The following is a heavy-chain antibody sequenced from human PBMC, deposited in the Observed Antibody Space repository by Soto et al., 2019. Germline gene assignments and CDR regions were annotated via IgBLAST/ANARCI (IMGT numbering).Heavy chain of an antibody. CDR2: IWYDGSNK. J-gene: IGHJ4*02. Sequence: GGSLRLSCAASGFTFSSYGMHWVRQAPVKGLEWVAVIWYDGSNKYYADSVKGRFTISRDNSKNMLYLQMNILSAEDTAVYYCASDMRGSFDYWGPGTLVTVSS. V-gene: IGHV3-33*08. CDR3: ASDMRGSFDY. CDR1: GFTFSSYG. D-gene: IGHD2-2*01.